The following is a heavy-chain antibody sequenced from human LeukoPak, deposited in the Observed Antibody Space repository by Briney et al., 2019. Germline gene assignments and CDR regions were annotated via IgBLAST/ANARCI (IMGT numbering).Heavy chain of an antibody. V-gene: IGHV3-7*01. CDR2: IKQDGSEK. D-gene: IGHD3-9*01. CDR1: GFTFSSYR. Sequence: GGSLRLSCAASGFTFSSYRMSWVRQAPGKGLEWVANIKQDGSEKYYVDSVKGRFTISRDNAKNSLYLQMNSLRAEDTAVYYCARGDILTGSPDAFDIWGQGTMVTVSS. CDR3: ARGDILTGSPDAFDI. J-gene: IGHJ3*02.